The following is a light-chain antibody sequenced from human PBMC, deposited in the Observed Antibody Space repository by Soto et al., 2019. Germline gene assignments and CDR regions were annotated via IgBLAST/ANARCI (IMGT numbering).Light chain of an antibody. J-gene: IGKJ1*01. CDR1: QSISSW. CDR3: QQYNSYWGT. V-gene: IGKV1-5*01. CDR2: DAS. Sequence: DIQMTQSPSTLSASVGDSVTITCRASQSISSWLAWYQQKPGKAPKLLIYDASSLESGVPSRFSGSGSGTEFTLTISSLQPDDFETYYCQQYNSYWGTFGQGTKVEIK.